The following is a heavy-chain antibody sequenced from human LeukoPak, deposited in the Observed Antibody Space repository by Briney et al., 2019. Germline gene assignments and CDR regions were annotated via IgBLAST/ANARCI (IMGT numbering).Heavy chain of an antibody. J-gene: IGHJ4*02. D-gene: IGHD4-23*01. CDR1: GGSFSGYY. CDR2: INHSGST. CDR3: ARRRDDYGGNGGFYY. V-gene: IGHV4-34*01. Sequence: PSETLSLTCAVYGGSFSGYYWSWIRQPPGKGLEWIGEINHSGSTNYNPSPKSRVTISVDTSKNQFSLKLSSVTAADTAVYYCARRRDDYGGNGGFYYWGQGTLVTVSS.